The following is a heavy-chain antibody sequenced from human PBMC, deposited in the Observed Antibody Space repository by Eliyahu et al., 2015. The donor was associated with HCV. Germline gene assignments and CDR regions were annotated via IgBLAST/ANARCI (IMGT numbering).Heavy chain of an antibody. D-gene: IGHD2-2*01. V-gene: IGHV3-7*01. CDR3: ARDGPRPPHCSNNNCPFYYFDD. CDR2: IKYDGSET. Sequence: EVQLVESGGGLVQPGGSLRLSCAATXFIFSSSWMXWVRQAPGKGLEWVANIKYDGSETYYVDSVKGRFTISRDNARYSLYLQMNSLRTEDSAIYYCARDGPRPPHCSNNNCPFYYFDDWGQGALVTVSS. J-gene: IGHJ4*02. CDR1: XFIFSSSW.